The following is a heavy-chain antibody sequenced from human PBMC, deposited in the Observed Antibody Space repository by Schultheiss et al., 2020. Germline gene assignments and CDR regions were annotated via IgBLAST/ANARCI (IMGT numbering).Heavy chain of an antibody. CDR2: ISAYNGNT. Sequence: ASVKVSCKASGYTFTGYYMHWVRQAPGQGLEWMGWISAYNGNTNYAQKLQGRVTMTTDTSTSTAYMVVRSLRSDDTAVYYCARGISGGNWFDPWGQGTLVTVSS. D-gene: IGHD2-15*01. CDR1: GYTFTGYY. CDR3: ARGISGGNWFDP. J-gene: IGHJ5*02. V-gene: IGHV1-18*04.